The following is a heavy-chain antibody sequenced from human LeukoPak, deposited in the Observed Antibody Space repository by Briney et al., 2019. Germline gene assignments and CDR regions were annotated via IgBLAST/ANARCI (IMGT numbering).Heavy chain of an antibody. J-gene: IGHJ4*02. CDR1: GFTFSSYS. V-gene: IGHV3-21*04. CDR3: ARLGIITAAGSNDY. D-gene: IGHD6-13*01. Sequence: GGSLRLSCAAPGFTFSSYSMNWVRQAPEKGLEWVSSISSSNSYIYYADSVKGRFTVSRDNAKNSLYLQMNSLRAEDTAVYYCARLGIITAAGSNDYWGQGTLVTVSS. CDR2: ISSSNSYI.